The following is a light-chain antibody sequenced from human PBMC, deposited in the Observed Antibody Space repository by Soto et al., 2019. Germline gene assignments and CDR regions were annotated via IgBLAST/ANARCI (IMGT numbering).Light chain of an antibody. CDR1: RNDIGTYNL. CDR2: EIN. CDR3: SSFAGSNNFPYV. Sequence: QSVLTQPASVSESPGQSISISCGGGRNDIGTYNLVSWYQQHPGKAPKLIIYEINKRPSGVPDRFSGSKSGNTASLTVSGLQAEDEADYYCSSFAGSNNFPYVFGTGTKVTVL. V-gene: IGLV2-8*01. J-gene: IGLJ1*01.